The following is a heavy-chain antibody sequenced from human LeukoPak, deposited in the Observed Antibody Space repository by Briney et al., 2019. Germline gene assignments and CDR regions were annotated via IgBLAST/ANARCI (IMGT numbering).Heavy chain of an antibody. CDR3: ARDESPAAAGTSSDY. D-gene: IGHD6-13*01. CDR1: GYTFTSYG. V-gene: IGHV1-18*01. J-gene: IGHJ4*02. CDR2: ISAYNGNT. Sequence: ASVKVSCKASGYTFTSYGISWVRQAPGQGLEWMGWISAYNGNTNYAQKLQGRVTMTTDTSTSTAYMELRSLRSDDTAVYYCARDESPAAAGTSSDYWGQGTLVTVSS.